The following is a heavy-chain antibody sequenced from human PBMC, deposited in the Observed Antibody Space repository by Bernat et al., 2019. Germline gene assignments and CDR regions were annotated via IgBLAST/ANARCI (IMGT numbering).Heavy chain of an antibody. D-gene: IGHD3-10*01. CDR3: TKDSRAMVRGVLQH. J-gene: IGHJ1*01. CDR2: IRWNSGSI. Sequence: EVQLVESGGGVVQPGRSLRLSCAASGFTFDDYAMHWVRQAPGKGLEWVSGIRWNSGSICYADSVKGRFTISRDNAKNTLYLQMNSLRAEDTAVYYCTKDSRAMVRGVLQHWGQGTLVTVSS. V-gene: IGHV3-9*01. CDR1: GFTFDDYA.